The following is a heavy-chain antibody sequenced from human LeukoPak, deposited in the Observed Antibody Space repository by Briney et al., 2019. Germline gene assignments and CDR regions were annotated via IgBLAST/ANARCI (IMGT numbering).Heavy chain of an antibody. V-gene: IGHV3-73*01. J-gene: IGHJ5*02. D-gene: IGHD1-26*01. CDR1: GFTFSDSS. CDR2: MEKELNGYAT. CDR3: TRDSGTYNWLDP. Sequence: GGSLRLSCAASGFTFSDSSIHWVRQASGKGLEWIGLMEKELNGYATAYAASVRGRFTISRGDSQNTAYLQMDSLKTEDTALYYCTRDSGTYNWLDPWGQGTLVTVSS.